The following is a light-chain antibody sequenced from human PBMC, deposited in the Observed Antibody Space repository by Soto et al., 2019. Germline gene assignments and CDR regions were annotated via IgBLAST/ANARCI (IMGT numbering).Light chain of an antibody. CDR3: QQYNNWPLT. Sequence: EIVMPQSPATLSVSPGERATLSCRASESVSSNLAWHQQKPGQAPRLLIYHASTRATGIPARFSGSGSGTEFTLTISSLQSEDFAVYYCQQYNNWPLTFGGGTKVEIK. J-gene: IGKJ4*01. CDR2: HAS. CDR1: ESVSSN. V-gene: IGKV3-15*01.